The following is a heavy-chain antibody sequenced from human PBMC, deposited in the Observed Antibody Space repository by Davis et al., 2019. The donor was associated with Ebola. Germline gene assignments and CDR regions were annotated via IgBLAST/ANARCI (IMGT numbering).Heavy chain of an antibody. Sequence: SVKVSCKASGGTFSTCAISWVRQAPRQGLEWMGEIIPMLDTTNYARRFQDRVTITADKSTSIAYLELSSLRSEDTAIYYCASHSSSWPPLYYYGMDVWGQGTTVTVSS. CDR2: IIPMLDTT. V-gene: IGHV1-69*10. CDR1: GGTFSTCA. J-gene: IGHJ6*02. CDR3: ASHSSSWPPLYYYGMDV. D-gene: IGHD6-13*01.